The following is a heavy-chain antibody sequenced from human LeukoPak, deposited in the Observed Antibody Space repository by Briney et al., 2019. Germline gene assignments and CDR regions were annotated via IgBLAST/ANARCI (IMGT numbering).Heavy chain of an antibody. CDR2: VNWNGGSS. CDR3: ARDNSIAARLGRWFDP. V-gene: IGHV3-20*04. CDR1: GFTFDDYG. J-gene: IGHJ5*02. D-gene: IGHD6-6*01. Sequence: GGSLRLSCIASGFTFDDYGMSWVRQVPGEGLEWVSGVNWNGGSSGYAESVKGRFTISRDNAKNSLYLQMNSLRAEDTAVYYCARDNSIAARLGRWFDPWGQGTLVTVSS.